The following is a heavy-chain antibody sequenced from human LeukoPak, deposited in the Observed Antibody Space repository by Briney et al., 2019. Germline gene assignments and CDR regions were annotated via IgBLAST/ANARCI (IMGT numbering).Heavy chain of an antibody. CDR1: GGSISSSSYY. CDR3: ARDRYYYDSSGLRYFDY. CDR2: IYYSGST. D-gene: IGHD3-22*01. V-gene: IGHV4-39*07. J-gene: IGHJ4*02. Sequence: SETLSLTCTVSGGSISSSSYYWGWIRQPPGKGLEWIGSIYYSGSTYYNPSLKSRVTISVDTSKNQFSLKLSSVTAADTAVYYCARDRYYYDSSGLRYFDYWGQGTLVTVSS.